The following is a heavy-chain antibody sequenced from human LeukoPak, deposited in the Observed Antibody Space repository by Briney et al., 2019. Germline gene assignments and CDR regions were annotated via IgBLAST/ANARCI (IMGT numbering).Heavy chain of an antibody. D-gene: IGHD4-17*01. J-gene: IGHJ5*02. CDR1: GFTFSSYA. CDR2: ISSNGGST. V-gene: IGHV3-64*01. Sequence: GGSLRLSCAASGFTFSSYAMHWVRQAPGKGLEYVSAISSNGGSTYYANSVKGRFTISRDNSKNTLYLQMGSLRAEDMAVYYCARDVYGDYWGNWFDPWGQGTLVTVSS. CDR3: ARDVYGDYWGNWFDP.